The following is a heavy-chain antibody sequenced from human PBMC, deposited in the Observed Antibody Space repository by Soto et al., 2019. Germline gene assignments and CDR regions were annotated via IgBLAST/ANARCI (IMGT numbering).Heavy chain of an antibody. J-gene: IGHJ6*02. D-gene: IGHD6-6*01. CDR1: GGSVSGYY. CDR2: INHSGST. V-gene: IGHV4-34*01. CDR3: ARARYSSSSGHYYGMDV. Sequence: PSETLSLTCAVYGGSVSGYYWSWIRQPPGKWLEWIGEINHSGSTNYNPSLKSRVTISVDTSTNQFSLKLSSVTAADTAVYYCARARYSSSSGHYYGMDVWGQGTTVTVSS.